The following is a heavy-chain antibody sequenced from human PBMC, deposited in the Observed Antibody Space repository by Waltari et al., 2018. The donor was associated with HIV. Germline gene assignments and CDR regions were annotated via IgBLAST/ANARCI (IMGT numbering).Heavy chain of an antibody. CDR1: GGTFSSYA. V-gene: IGHV1-69*01. Sequence: QVQLVQSGAEVKKPGSSVKVSCKASGGTFSSYAISWVRQAPGQGLEWMGGIIPIFGTANYAQKFQGRVTITADESTSTAYMELSSLRSEDTAVYYCARGGDYYDSSGYRNWFDPWGQGTLVTVSS. CDR2: IIPIFGTA. CDR3: ARGGDYYDSSGYRNWFDP. D-gene: IGHD3-22*01. J-gene: IGHJ5*02.